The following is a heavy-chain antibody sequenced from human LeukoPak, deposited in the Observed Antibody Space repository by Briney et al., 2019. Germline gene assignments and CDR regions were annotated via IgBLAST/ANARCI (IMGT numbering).Heavy chain of an antibody. CDR3: ASISYYYGMDV. J-gene: IGHJ6*02. V-gene: IGHV3-66*01. Sequence: GGSLRLSCAASGFTVSSNYMSWVRQAPGKGLEWVSVIYSGGSTYYADSVKGRFTISRDNSKNTLYLQMNSLRAEDTAVYYCASISYYYGMDVWGQGTTATVSS. CDR1: GFTVSSNY. CDR2: IYSGGST.